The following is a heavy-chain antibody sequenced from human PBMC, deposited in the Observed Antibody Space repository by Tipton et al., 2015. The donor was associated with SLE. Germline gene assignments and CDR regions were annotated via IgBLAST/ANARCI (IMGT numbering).Heavy chain of an antibody. Sequence: GLVKPSETLSLTCAVYGGSFSAYYWGWIRQPPEKGLEWIGCIYHSGSTYYNPSLKSRVPISIDPSKNQFSLKLTSVTAADTAVYYCARDPRDDFWSGLPWGQGTLVTVSS. J-gene: IGHJ4*02. CDR3: ARDPRDDFWSGLP. D-gene: IGHD3-3*01. CDR1: GGSFSAYY. CDR2: IYHSGST. V-gene: IGHV4-38-2*02.